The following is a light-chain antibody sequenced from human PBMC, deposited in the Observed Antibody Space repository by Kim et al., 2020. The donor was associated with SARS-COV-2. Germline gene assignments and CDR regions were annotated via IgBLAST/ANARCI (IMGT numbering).Light chain of an antibody. Sequence: ASVEDRVTITCRASQDINKYLMWYQKKPGKAPKVLIYGASTLQSGVASRFSGSGSGTDFTLTISSLQPEDFATYYCQEHSSDSWTFGHGTKVDIK. V-gene: IGKV1-39*01. CDR2: GAS. CDR1: QDINKY. CDR3: QEHSSDSWT. J-gene: IGKJ1*01.